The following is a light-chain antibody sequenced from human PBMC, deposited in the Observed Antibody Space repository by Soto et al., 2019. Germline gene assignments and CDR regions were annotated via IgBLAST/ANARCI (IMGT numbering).Light chain of an antibody. CDR3: QHLYNWPLT. J-gene: IGKJ4*01. CDR2: AAS. CDR1: QDINTY. Sequence: EILLTQSPSILSASPGEKAILSCRASQDINTYLGWYQQKPGQAPSLLIYAASIRDSGIPARFSGSGSGTDFTLTIDTLQSEDFAIYYCQHLYNWPLTFGAGIKVDIK. V-gene: IGKV3-11*01.